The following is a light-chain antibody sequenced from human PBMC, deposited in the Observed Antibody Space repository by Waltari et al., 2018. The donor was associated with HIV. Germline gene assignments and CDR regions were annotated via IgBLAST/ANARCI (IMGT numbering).Light chain of an antibody. J-gene: IGLJ2*01. Sequence: QAGLTQPPSVSKGLRQTATLTCTGNSNNVGNQGAAWLQQHQGHPPKLLSYRDNKLPSGISERFSASRSGYTASLTITGLQPEDEADYFCSAWDSSLSAVVFGGGTTLTVL. V-gene: IGLV10-54*04. CDR2: RDN. CDR3: SAWDSSLSAVV. CDR1: SNNVGNQG.